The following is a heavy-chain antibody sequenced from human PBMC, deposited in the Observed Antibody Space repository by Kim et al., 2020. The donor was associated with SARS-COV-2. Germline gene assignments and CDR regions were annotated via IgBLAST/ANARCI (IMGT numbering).Heavy chain of an antibody. D-gene: IGHD1-7*01. CDR2: IKSKTDGGTT. V-gene: IGHV3-15*01. CDR1: GFTFSNAW. CDR3: TTDPLELGYYYYGMDV. Sequence: GGSLRLSCAASGFTFSNAWMSWVRQAPGKGLEWVGRIKSKTDGGTTDYAAPVKGRFTISRDDSKNTLYLQMNSLKTEDTAVYYCTTDPLELGYYYYGMDVWGQGTTVTVSS. J-gene: IGHJ6*02.